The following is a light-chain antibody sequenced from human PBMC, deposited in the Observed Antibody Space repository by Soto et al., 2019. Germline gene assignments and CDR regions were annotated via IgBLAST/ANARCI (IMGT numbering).Light chain of an antibody. J-gene: IGLJ1*01. Sequence: QSALTQPASVSGSPGQSIAVACTGTSSDLGHYNYVSWYQQHQGKAPKLIIYDVTKRPSGISDRFSGSKSGNTASLTISGLHAYDDAHYYSRSYTTSTAHVFGTGTKVTVL. CDR3: RSYTTSTAHV. V-gene: IGLV2-14*01. CDR1: SSDLGHYNY. CDR2: DVT.